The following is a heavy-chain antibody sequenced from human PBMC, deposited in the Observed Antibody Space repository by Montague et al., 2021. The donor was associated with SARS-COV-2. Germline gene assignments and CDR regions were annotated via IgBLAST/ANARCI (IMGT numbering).Heavy chain of an antibody. J-gene: IGHJ3*02. D-gene: IGHD2-8*01. CDR1: GFNFISYD. Sequence: SLSLSFSASGFNFISYDMNWVRQAPGKGLEWVSSISSSSTYIHYADSVKGRVTISRDNAKNLVFLQMNSLRAEDTAVYYCARDYTNFDAFDIWGQGTTVTVSS. CDR2: ISSSSTYI. CDR3: ARDYTNFDAFDI. V-gene: IGHV3-21*01.